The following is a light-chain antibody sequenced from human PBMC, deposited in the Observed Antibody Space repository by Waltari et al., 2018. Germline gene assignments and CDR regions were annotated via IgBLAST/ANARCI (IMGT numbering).Light chain of an antibody. CDR2: DAS. CDR1: QDISNY. Sequence: DIQMTQSPSSLSASVGDRVTITCQASQDISNYLNWYQQKPGKAPKLLIYDASNLETGVPSRFSGSGSGTDFTFTISRLQPEDIATYYCQQYDNLPLTFGGGTKVEFK. J-gene: IGKJ4*01. CDR3: QQYDNLPLT. V-gene: IGKV1-33*01.